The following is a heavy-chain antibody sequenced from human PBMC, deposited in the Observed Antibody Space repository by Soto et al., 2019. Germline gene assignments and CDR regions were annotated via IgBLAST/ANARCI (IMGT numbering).Heavy chain of an antibody. V-gene: IGHV4-30-4*01. J-gene: IGHJ5*02. CDR1: GGSISSGDYY. D-gene: IGHD6-19*01. CDR2: IYYSGNT. Sequence: QVQLQESGPGLVKPSQTLSLTCTVSGGSISSGDYYWTWIRQPPGKGLEWIGHIYYSGNTYLNPSIKSRVTMSVDTSKNQVSLKVTSVTAADTAVYYCDRVSGGWSGWFDPWGQGALVTVSS. CDR3: DRVSGGWSGWFDP.